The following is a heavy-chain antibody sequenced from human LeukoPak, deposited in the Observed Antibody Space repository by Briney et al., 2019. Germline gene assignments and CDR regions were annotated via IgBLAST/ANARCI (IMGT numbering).Heavy chain of an antibody. CDR2: INPSGGST. CDR3: ARLSGWATVTTRVAFDI. Sequence: GASVKVSCKASGYTFTSYYMHWVRQAPGQGLEWMGIINPSGGSTSYAQKFQGRVTITADESTSTAYMELSSLRSEDTAVYYCARLSGWATVTTRVAFDIWGRGTMVTVSS. CDR1: GYTFTSYY. J-gene: IGHJ3*02. D-gene: IGHD4-17*01. V-gene: IGHV1-46*01.